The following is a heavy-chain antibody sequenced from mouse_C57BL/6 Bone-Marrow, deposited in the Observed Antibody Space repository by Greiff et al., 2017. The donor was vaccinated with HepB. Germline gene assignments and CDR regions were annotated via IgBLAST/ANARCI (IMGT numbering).Heavy chain of an antibody. CDR3: ARFRTGRYFDY. J-gene: IGHJ2*01. CDR1: GYTFASYG. D-gene: IGHD4-1*01. V-gene: IGHV1-81*01. CDR2: IYPRSGNT. Sequence: QVQLKQSGAELARPGASVKLSCKASGYTFASYGISWVKQRTGQGLEWIGEIYPRSGNTYYNEKFKGKATLTADKSSSTAYMELRSLTSEDSAVYFCARFRTGRYFDYWGQGTTLTVSS.